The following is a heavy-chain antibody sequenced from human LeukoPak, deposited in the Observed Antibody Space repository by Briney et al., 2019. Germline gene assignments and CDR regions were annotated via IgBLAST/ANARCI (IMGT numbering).Heavy chain of an antibody. V-gene: IGHV1-3*01. Sequence: GGSLRLSCAASGYTFTSYAMHWVRQAPGQRLEWMGWINAGNGNTKYSQKFQGRVTITRDTSASTAYMELSSLRSEDTAVYYCAREDGSGWPYFDYWGQGTLVTVSS. J-gene: IGHJ4*02. CDR1: GYTFTSYA. CDR3: AREDGSGWPYFDY. CDR2: INAGNGNT. D-gene: IGHD6-19*01.